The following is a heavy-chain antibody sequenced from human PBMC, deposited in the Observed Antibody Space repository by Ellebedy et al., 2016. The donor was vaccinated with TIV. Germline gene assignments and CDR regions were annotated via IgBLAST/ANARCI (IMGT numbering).Heavy chain of an antibody. V-gene: IGHV4-59*12. CDR1: GGSISSYY. Sequence: MPGGSLRLSCTVSGGSISSYYWSWIRQPPGKGLEWIGYIYYSGSTNYNPSLKSRVTISVDTSKNQFSLKLSSVTAADTAVYYCARDFSGTTGWFYFDYWGQGTLVTVSS. CDR3: ARDFSGTTGWFYFDY. J-gene: IGHJ4*02. D-gene: IGHD1-7*01. CDR2: IYYSGST.